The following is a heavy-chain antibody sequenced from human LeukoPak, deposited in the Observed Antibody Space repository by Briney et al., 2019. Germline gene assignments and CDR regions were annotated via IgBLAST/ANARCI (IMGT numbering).Heavy chain of an antibody. CDR1: GFNFYGFN. V-gene: IGHV3-7*01. CDR2: TGRAGSGT. J-gene: IGHJ4*02. Sequence: PGGSLRLSCAASGFNFYGFNMAWVRQAPGRGREWVATTGRAGSGTEYMHSVRGRFTISRDNTKNLIHLQMNSLSAEDTAVYFCVTEYWYRFDYWGQGILVTVSS. CDR3: VTEYWYRFDY. D-gene: IGHD2-15*01.